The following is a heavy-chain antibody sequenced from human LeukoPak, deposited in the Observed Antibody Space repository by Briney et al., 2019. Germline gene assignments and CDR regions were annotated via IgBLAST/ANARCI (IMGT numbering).Heavy chain of an antibody. CDR2: INSDGSST. J-gene: IGHJ6*03. Sequence: GGSLRLSCAASGFTFSSYWMHWVRQAPGKGLVWVSRINSDGSSTTYADSVKGRFTICRDNAKNSLYLQMNSLRAEDTALYYCARDGSGSYYPFYYYYYMDVWGKGTTVTVSS. CDR1: GFTFSSYW. CDR3: ARDGSGSYYPFYYYYYMDV. D-gene: IGHD3-10*01. V-gene: IGHV3-74*01.